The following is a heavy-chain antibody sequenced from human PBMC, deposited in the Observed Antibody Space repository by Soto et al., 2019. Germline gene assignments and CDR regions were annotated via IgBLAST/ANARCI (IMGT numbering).Heavy chain of an antibody. CDR3: ASVRDVSDAGANSHNTLDT. CDR2: IDPGDSQT. D-gene: IGHD5-18*01. J-gene: IGHJ1*01. V-gene: IGHV5-10-1*01. CDR1: GYSFAGYW. Sequence: GESLKISCKGSGYSFAGYWITWVRQKPGKGLEWMGRIDPGDSQTYYSPSFRGHVTISVTKSITTAFLQWSSLRASDTAMYYCASVRDVSDAGANSHNTLDTGGQEPRVT.